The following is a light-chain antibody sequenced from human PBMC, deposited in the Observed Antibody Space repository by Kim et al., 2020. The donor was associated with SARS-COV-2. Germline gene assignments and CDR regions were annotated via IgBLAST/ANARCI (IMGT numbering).Light chain of an antibody. CDR1: QSVRSR. V-gene: IGKV3-11*01. J-gene: IGKJ4*01. Sequence: SLSPGERATLYCRASQSVRSRFAWYQQKPGRAPRLLIYDTSDRATGIPARFSGSGSGTDFTLTISSLEPEDFAVYYCQQRSTWPVFGGGTKVDIK. CDR3: QQRSTWPV. CDR2: DTS.